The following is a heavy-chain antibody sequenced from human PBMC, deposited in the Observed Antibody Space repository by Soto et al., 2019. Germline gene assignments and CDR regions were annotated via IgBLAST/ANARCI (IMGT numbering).Heavy chain of an antibody. J-gene: IGHJ4*02. CDR2: IYTSGST. CDR3: ARSSAGYGSTRYYFSC. V-gene: IGHV4-4*07. Sequence: SETLSLTCTVSGGSIITYYWSWSRQPAGKGLEWSGRIYTSGSTNYNPSLKSRVTMSVDTSKNQFSLKLTSVTAADTAAPSCARSSAGYGSTRYYFSCWGQGTLVAVCS. CDR1: GGSIITYY. D-gene: IGHD6-13*01.